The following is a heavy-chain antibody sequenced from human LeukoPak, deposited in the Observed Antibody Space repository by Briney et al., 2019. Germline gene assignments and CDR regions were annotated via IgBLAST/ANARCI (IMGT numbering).Heavy chain of an antibody. CDR1: GASISSGPW. J-gene: IGHJ4*02. Sequence: PSETLSLTCAVSGASISSGPWWSWVRQPPGKGLEWIGDISHSGSTNYNPSLKSRVTISIDKSTNQFSLKLTSVTAADTAVYYCASPSGASTWWGQGTLVTVFS. V-gene: IGHV4-4*02. D-gene: IGHD2-15*01. CDR2: ISHSGST. CDR3: ASPSGASTW.